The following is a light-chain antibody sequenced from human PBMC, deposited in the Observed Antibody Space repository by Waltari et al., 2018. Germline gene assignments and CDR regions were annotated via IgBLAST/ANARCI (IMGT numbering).Light chain of an antibody. J-gene: IGKJ4*01. V-gene: IGKV4-1*01. CDR3: QQYYTDPLT. CDR2: WAS. CDR1: QNVLATSDNMNY. Sequence: DIVMTQFPDSLAVSLGERATINCQSSQNVLATSDNMNYLAWFQQKPGQPPKLRIYWASTREAGVPDRFSGSGSGTDVTLTISSLQAEDVAFYYCQQYYTDPLTFGGGTKVEIK.